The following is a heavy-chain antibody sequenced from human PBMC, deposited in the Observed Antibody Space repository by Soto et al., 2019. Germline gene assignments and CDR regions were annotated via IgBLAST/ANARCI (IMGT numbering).Heavy chain of an antibody. D-gene: IGHD3-3*01. Sequence: QVQLVQSGAEVKKPGSSVKVSCKASGGTFSSYAISWVRQAPGQGLEWMGGIISIFGTANYAQKFQGRVTITADESTSTAYMELSSLRSEDTAVYYCARDRAYRYYDFWSGYYSFWFDPWGQGTLVTVSS. CDR2: IISIFGTA. J-gene: IGHJ5*02. CDR3: ARDRAYRYYDFWSGYYSFWFDP. V-gene: IGHV1-69*01. CDR1: GGTFSSYA.